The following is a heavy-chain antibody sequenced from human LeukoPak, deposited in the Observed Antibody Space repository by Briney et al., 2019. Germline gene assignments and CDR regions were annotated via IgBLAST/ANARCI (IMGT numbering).Heavy chain of an antibody. J-gene: IGHJ6*03. Sequence: SETLSLTCAVYGGSFSGYYWSWIRQPPGKGLEWIGEINHSGSTNYNPSPKSRVTISVDTSKNQFSLKLSSVTAADTAVYYCARVDPPPPRGHYYMDVWGKGTTVTVSS. CDR3: ARVDPPPPRGHYYMDV. D-gene: IGHD3/OR15-3a*01. CDR2: INHSGST. V-gene: IGHV4-34*01. CDR1: GGSFSGYY.